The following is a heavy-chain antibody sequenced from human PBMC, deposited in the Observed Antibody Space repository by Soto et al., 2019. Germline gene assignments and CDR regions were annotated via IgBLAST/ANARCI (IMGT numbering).Heavy chain of an antibody. D-gene: IGHD2-15*01. V-gene: IGHV3-30-3*01. CDR1: GFTFRNYA. Sequence: QVQLVESGGGVVQPGRSLRISCAASGFTFRNYAMHWVRQAPGKGLECVAVISYDGGNKLYRDYVKGRFTISRDNSKNTLYLQINSLRYEDTAVYYGARGYREDIAVVIGVRPGEYGVDVWGQGTTVTVSS. J-gene: IGHJ6*02. CDR3: ARGYREDIAVVIGVRPGEYGVDV. CDR2: ISYDGGNK.